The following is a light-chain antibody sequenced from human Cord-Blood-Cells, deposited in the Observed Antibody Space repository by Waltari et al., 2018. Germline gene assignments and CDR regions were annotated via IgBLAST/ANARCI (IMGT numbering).Light chain of an antibody. J-gene: IGLJ3*02. CDR2: EVS. CDR3: SSYAGSNNV. Sequence: QSALTQPPSASGSPGQSVTISCTGTSSDVGGYNYVSWYQQHPGKAPKLMIYEVSKRPSGVPDRFSGAKSGNAASLTVSGLPGEDEADYYCSSYAGSNNVFGGGTKLTVL. CDR1: SSDVGGYNY. V-gene: IGLV2-8*01.